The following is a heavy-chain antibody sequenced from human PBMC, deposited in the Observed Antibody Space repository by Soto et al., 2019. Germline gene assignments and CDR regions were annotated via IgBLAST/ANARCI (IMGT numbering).Heavy chain of an antibody. Sequence: SGPTLVNATQTLRLTCTFCGFSLSTGGVGVGWIRQPPGKALEWLALIYWDDEERYSPFLKSRLSIIKDTSKTQVVLTMTNMDPVDTGTYYCVHSHGGDPYPKDFAYWGQGALVTVSS. CDR3: VHSHGGDPYPKDFAY. D-gene: IGHD3-16*01. CDR2: IYWDDEE. J-gene: IGHJ4*02. V-gene: IGHV2-5*02. CDR1: GFSLSTGGVG.